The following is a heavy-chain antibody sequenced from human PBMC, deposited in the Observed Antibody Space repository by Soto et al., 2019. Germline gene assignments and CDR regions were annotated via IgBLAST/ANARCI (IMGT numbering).Heavy chain of an antibody. D-gene: IGHD3-10*01. CDR3: ARGDLVGGVVDYYNMDV. Sequence: TGGSLRLSCAASGFTFSRYAMHWVRQAPGKGLEWVALTSYDGSTKYYADSLKGRFTISRDNSKNTLYLQMNSLRAEDTAVYCCARGDLVGGVVDYYNMDVWGQGTTVTVSS. J-gene: IGHJ6*02. V-gene: IGHV3-30-3*01. CDR1: GFTFSRYA. CDR2: TSYDGSTK.